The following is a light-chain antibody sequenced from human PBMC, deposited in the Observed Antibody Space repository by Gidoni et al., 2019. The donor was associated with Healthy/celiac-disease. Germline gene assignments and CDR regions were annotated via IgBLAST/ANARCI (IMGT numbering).Light chain of an antibody. J-gene: IGKJ5*01. CDR1: QSVSTY. CDR3: QQRSNWPSIT. Sequence: EIVLTQSPATLSLSPGERATLSCRASQSVSTYLAWYQQKPDQAPRLLIYDASNRATGIPARFSGSGSGTDFTLTISSLESEDFAVYYCQQRSNWPSITFGQGTRLEIK. V-gene: IGKV3-11*01. CDR2: DAS.